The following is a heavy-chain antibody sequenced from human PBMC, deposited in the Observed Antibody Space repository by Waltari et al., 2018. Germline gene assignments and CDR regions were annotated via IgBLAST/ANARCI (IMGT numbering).Heavy chain of an antibody. CDR3: ARGSPMSSSSGETPYGMDV. J-gene: IGHJ6*02. V-gene: IGHV4-34*01. D-gene: IGHD6-6*01. CDR1: GGSFSGYY. Sequence: QVQLQQWGAGLLKPSETLSLTCAVYGGSFSGYYWSWIRQPPGQGLEWIGEINHSGRPNYNPVLKSRVPISVDTSKKQFSLKLSAVTAADTAVYYCARGSPMSSSSGETPYGMDVWGQGTTVTVSS. CDR2: INHSGRP.